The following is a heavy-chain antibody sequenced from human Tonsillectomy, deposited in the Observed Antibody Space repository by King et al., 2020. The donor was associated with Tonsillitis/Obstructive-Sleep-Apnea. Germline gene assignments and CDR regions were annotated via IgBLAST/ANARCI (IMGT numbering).Heavy chain of an antibody. Sequence: VQLEESGGGVVQPGRSLRLSCAASGFTFRSYGMHWGRQAPGKGLEWVAVISYDGSKKYYADSVKGRFSISRDNSKNTLYVQMNRLRAEDTAVYYCARDHLDGDYVLAYNYSMDVWGKGTTVTVPS. CDR2: ISYDGSKK. CDR1: GFTFRSYG. V-gene: IGHV3-30*01. CDR3: ARDHLDGDYVLAYNYSMDV. D-gene: IGHD4-17*01. J-gene: IGHJ6*03.